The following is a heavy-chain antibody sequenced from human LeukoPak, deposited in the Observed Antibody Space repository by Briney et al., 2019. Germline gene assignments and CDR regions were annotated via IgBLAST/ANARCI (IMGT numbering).Heavy chain of an antibody. CDR1: GFTFSSYS. V-gene: IGHV3-48*02. Sequence: GGSLRLSCAASGFTFSSYSMNWVRQAPGKGLEWVPYISGSSRTIFYADSVKGRFTISRDNARNSLYLQMNSLRDEDTAVYYCATQLAEGHWGQGTLVTVSS. CDR2: ISGSSRTI. J-gene: IGHJ4*02. D-gene: IGHD1-1*01. CDR3: ATQLAEGH.